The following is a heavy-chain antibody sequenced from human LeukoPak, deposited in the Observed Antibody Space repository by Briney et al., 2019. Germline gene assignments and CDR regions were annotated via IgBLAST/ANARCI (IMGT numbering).Heavy chain of an antibody. CDR2: ITNGGSTI. D-gene: IGHD3-9*01. CDR3: ARSIGLTGGGVDV. Sequence: GGSLRLSCAASGFTFSDYNMNWVRQAPGKGLEWVSYITNGGSTIHHADSVKGRFTISRDNAKKALYLQMNSLRAEDTAIYYCARSIGLTGGGVDVWGQGTTVTVSS. V-gene: IGHV3-11*01. J-gene: IGHJ6*02. CDR1: GFTFSDYN.